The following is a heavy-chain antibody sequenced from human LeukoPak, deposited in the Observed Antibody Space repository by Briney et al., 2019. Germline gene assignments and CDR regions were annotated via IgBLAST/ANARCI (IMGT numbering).Heavy chain of an antibody. CDR1: GGSFSGYY. Sequence: SETLSLTCAVYGGSFSGYYWSWIRQPPGKGLEWIGEINHSGSTKYNPSLKSRVTISVDTSKNQFSLKLSSVTAADTAVYYCARGEGYSSSWYYYYYGMDVWGQGTTVTVSS. J-gene: IGHJ6*02. CDR3: ARGEGYSSSWYYYYYGMDV. V-gene: IGHV4-34*01. D-gene: IGHD6-13*01. CDR2: INHSGST.